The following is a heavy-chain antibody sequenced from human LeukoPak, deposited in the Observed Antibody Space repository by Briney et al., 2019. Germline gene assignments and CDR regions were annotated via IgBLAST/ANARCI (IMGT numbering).Heavy chain of an antibody. D-gene: IGHD3-3*01. V-gene: IGHV3-48*03. Sequence: PGGSLRLSCAASGFTFSSYEMNWVRQAPGKGLEWVSYISGSGTTIYYADSVKGRFTISRDNAKNSLYLQMNSLRAEDTAVYYCARDRNADFWSGYYTDYFDYWGQGTLVTVSS. CDR2: ISGSGTTI. J-gene: IGHJ4*02. CDR1: GFTFSSYE. CDR3: ARDRNADFWSGYYTDYFDY.